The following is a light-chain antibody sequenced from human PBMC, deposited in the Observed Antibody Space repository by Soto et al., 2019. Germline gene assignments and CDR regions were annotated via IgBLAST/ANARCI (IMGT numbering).Light chain of an antibody. CDR2: DAS. V-gene: IGKV3-15*01. J-gene: IGKJ2*01. Sequence: EVVMTQSPATLSVSPGERATLSCRASQSVSRNLAWYQQRPGRAPRLLIYDASTRATNIPTRFSGSGSGTEFTITISSLQSEYFAVYYCQQYNHWPLYTFGQGTKLEIK. CDR3: QQYNHWPLYT. CDR1: QSVSRN.